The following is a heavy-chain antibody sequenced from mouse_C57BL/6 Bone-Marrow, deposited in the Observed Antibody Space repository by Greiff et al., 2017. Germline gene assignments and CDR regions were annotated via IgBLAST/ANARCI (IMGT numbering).Heavy chain of an antibody. D-gene: IGHD1-1*01. V-gene: IGHV6-6*01. CDR3: RVYGRGYFDV. Sequence: EVQGVESGGGLVQPGGSMKLSCAASGFTFSDAWMDWVRQSPEKGLEWVAEIRNKANNHATYYAESVKGRFTISRDDSQSSVYLEMNSLRAEDTGVCYCRVYGRGYFDVWGTGTTVTVSS. J-gene: IGHJ1*03. CDR2: IRNKANNHAT. CDR1: GFTFSDAW.